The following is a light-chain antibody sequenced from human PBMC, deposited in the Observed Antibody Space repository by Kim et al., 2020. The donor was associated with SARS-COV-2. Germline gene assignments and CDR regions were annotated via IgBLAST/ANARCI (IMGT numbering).Light chain of an antibody. J-gene: IGLJ3*02. CDR3: QSYDSNNRV. Sequence: GKTVTISSTRPSGRINNNYVRWYQQRPGSVPTTVIYEDNQRPSGVPDRFTGSIDSASNSASLTISGLKTEDEADYYCQSYDSNNRVFGGGTQLTVL. CDR1: SGRINNNY. CDR2: EDN. V-gene: IGLV6-57*03.